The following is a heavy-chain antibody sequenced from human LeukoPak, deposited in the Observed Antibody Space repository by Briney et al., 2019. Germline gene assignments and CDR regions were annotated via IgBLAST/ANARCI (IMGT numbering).Heavy chain of an antibody. Sequence: GGSLRLSCAASGFTFSSYAMTWVRQAPGKGLVWVSRIASDGSSTTYADSVKGRFSISRDNAKNTLYLQMNSLRVEDTAVYYCARGRPHGNDYWGQGTLVTVSS. CDR1: GFTFSSYA. J-gene: IGHJ4*02. D-gene: IGHD4-23*01. CDR3: ARGRPHGNDY. V-gene: IGHV3-74*01. CDR2: IASDGSST.